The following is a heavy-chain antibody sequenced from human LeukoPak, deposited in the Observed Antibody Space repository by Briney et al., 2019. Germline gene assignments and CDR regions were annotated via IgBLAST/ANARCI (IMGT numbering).Heavy chain of an antibody. J-gene: IGHJ4*02. CDR2: TSASGGSE. D-gene: IGHD6-19*01. Sequence: GGSLRLSCTYSGFPSRFLGMSWVRQAPGKGLEWVSGTSASGGSEYYADSVRGRFTISRDTSKNTLHLQMNSLRAEDTAVYYCARVAQGFVSSGWYWGQGTLVTVSS. CDR1: GFPSRFLG. V-gene: IGHV3-23*01. CDR3: ARVAQGFVSSGWY.